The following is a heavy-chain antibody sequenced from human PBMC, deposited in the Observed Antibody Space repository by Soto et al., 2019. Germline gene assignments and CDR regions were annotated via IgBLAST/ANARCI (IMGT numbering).Heavy chain of an antibody. CDR3: AKSVDC. Sequence: QVQLVESGGGVVQPGRSLRLSCAASGFTFSNYGLHWVHQAPGKGLEWVAFISNGGSDKYYANSVKGRFTISRDNSKNTLYLQLNGLRDEDTAVYFCAKSVDCWGQGTLVTVSS. V-gene: IGHV3-30*18. CDR2: ISNGGSDK. J-gene: IGHJ4*02. CDR1: GFTFSNYG.